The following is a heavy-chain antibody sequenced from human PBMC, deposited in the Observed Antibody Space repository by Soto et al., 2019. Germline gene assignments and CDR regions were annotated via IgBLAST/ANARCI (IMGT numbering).Heavy chain of an antibody. V-gene: IGHV4-34*01. CDR1: GGSFSGYY. Sequence: PSETLSLTCAVYGGSFSGYYWSWIRQPPGKGLEWLGEINHSGSTNYNPSLKSRVTISVDTSKNQFSLKLSSVTAADTAVYYCARGGATYDILTHHNWFDPWGQGTLVTVSS. CDR3: ARGGATYDILTHHNWFDP. D-gene: IGHD3-9*01. CDR2: INHSGST. J-gene: IGHJ5*02.